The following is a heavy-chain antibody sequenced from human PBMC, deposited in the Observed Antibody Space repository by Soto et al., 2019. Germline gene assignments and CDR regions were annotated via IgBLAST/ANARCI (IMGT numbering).Heavy chain of an antibody. Sequence: ASVKVSCKGSGYTFTSFVITWVLQAPGQGLEWMGWITTYNDNTNYAQKFQGRVTMTTDTSTSTAYMELRSLRSDDTAVYYCARVVGVARFFKFDYWGQGTLVTVSS. D-gene: IGHD1-26*01. CDR2: ITTYNDNT. V-gene: IGHV1-18*01. J-gene: IGHJ4*02. CDR1: GYTFTSFV. CDR3: ARVVGVARFFKFDY.